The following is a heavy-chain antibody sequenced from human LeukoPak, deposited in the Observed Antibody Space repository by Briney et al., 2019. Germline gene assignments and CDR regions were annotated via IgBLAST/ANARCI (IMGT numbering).Heavy chain of an antibody. J-gene: IGHJ5*02. CDR2: INPNSGGT. V-gene: IGHV1-2*02. CDR1: GYTFTGYY. Sequence: ASVTVSCTASGYTFTGYYMHWVRQAPGQGLEWMGWINPNSGGTNYAQKFQGRVTMTRDTSISTAYMELSRLRSDDTAVYYCARAASNITIRYFDWLSPGNWFDPWGQGTLVTVSS. CDR3: ARAASNITIRYFDWLSPGNWFDP. D-gene: IGHD3-9*01.